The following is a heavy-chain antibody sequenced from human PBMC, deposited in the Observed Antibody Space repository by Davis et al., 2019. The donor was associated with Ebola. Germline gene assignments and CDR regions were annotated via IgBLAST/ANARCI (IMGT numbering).Heavy chain of an antibody. D-gene: IGHD3-3*01. Sequence: GESLKISCAASGFIFRSYAMHWVRQAPGKGLEWVAVISSDGRTKYYADSVKGRFTISRDNSKNTLSLQMNSLRAEDTALYYCARDLGSGVDDVFDIWGQGTMVTVSS. V-gene: IGHV3-30*04. CDR3: ARDLGSGVDDVFDI. J-gene: IGHJ3*02. CDR2: ISSDGRTK. CDR1: GFIFRSYA.